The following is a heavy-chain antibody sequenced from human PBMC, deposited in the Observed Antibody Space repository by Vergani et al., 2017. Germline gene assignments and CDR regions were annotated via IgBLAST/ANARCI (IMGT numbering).Heavy chain of an antibody. Sequence: QVQLQQSGPGLVKPSQTLSLTCAISGDSVSSNSATWIWIRQSPSRGLEWLGRTYYRSKWYTDYAVSVKSRITINPDTSKNQFSLQRNSVAPEDTAVYYCARGGGEIDYWGQGTLVTVSS. V-gene: IGHV6-1*01. CDR2: TYYRSKWYT. J-gene: IGHJ4*02. CDR3: ARGGGEIDY. CDR1: GDSVSSNSAT. D-gene: IGHD3-10*01.